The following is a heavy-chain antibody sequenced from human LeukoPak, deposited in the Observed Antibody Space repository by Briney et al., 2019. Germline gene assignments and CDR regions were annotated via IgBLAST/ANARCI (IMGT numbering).Heavy chain of an antibody. CDR2: INPNSGGT. CDR1: GYTFTGYY. CDR3: ARYYYGSGSCYLYH. V-gene: IGHV1-2*02. J-gene: IGHJ4*02. D-gene: IGHD3-10*01. Sequence: ASVKVSCKASGYTFTGYYMHWVRQAPGQGLEWMGWINPNSGGTNYAQKFQGRVTMTRDTSISTAYMELSRLRSDDTAVYYCARYYYGSGSCYLYHWGQGTLVTVSS.